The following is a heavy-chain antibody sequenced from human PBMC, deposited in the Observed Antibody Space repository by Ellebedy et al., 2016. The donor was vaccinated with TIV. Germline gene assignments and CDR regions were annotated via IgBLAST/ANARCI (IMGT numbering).Heavy chain of an antibody. CDR1: GYTFTSYY. J-gene: IGHJ6*02. CDR3: AREDIVLMVYAPSGDGMDV. CDR2: INPSGGST. V-gene: IGHV1-46*01. D-gene: IGHD2-8*01. Sequence: ASVKVSCXASGYTFTSYYMHWVRQAPGQGLEWMGIINPSGGSTSYAQKFQGRVTMTRDTSTSTVYMELSSLRSEDTAVYYCAREDIVLMVYAPSGDGMDVWGQGTTVTVSS.